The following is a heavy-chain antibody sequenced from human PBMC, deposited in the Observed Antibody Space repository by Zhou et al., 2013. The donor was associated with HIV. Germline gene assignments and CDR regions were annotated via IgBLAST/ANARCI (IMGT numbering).Heavy chain of an antibody. D-gene: IGHD6-13*01. Sequence: QVQLVQSGAEVKMPGASVKVSCKASEYTFSNYDINWVRQATGEGLEWMGWMNPNSGNTGYAQKFQGRVTITRDTSISTAYMELSRLRSDDTAVYYCAREESSSWLYNWFDPWGQGTLVTVSS. J-gene: IGHJ5*02. V-gene: IGHV1-8*03. CDR1: EYTFSNYD. CDR2: MNPNSGNT. CDR3: AREESSSWLYNWFDP.